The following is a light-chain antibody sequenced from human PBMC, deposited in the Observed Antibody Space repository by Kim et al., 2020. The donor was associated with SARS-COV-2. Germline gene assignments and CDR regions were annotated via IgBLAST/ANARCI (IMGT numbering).Light chain of an antibody. CDR3: QQYGSPPIT. Sequence: EVLLTQSPGTLSLSPGERASLSCRASQSVTSDYLAWYQQKPGQAPRLLIYDASSRATGISDRFSGSGSGTDFTLTISRLEPEDFAVYHCQQYGSPPITFGQGTRLEIK. CDR1: QSVTSDY. J-gene: IGKJ5*01. V-gene: IGKV3-20*01. CDR2: DAS.